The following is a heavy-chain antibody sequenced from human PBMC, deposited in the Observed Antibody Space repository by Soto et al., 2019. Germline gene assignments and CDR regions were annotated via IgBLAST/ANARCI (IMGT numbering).Heavy chain of an antibody. CDR1: GYTFTGYY. D-gene: IGHD3-22*01. Sequence: ASVKVSCKASGYTFTGYYMHWVRQAPGQGLEWMGWINPNSGGTNYAQKFRGRVTMTRDTSISTAYTELSRLRSDDTAGYYCARGVRVVVIAQRGDYWGQGTLVTVSS. J-gene: IGHJ4*02. V-gene: IGHV1-2*02. CDR3: ARGVRVVVIAQRGDY. CDR2: INPNSGGT.